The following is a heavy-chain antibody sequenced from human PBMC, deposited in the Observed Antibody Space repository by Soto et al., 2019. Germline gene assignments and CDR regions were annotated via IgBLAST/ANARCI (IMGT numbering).Heavy chain of an antibody. V-gene: IGHV1-69*13. Sequence: GASVKVSCKASGGTFSSYAISWVRQAPGQGLEWMGGIIPIFGTANYAQKFQGRVTITADESTSTAYMELSSLRSEDTAVYYCAVSGYSSGWSFDYWGQGTLVTVSS. D-gene: IGHD6-19*01. CDR3: AVSGYSSGWSFDY. CDR2: IIPIFGTA. CDR1: GGTFSSYA. J-gene: IGHJ4*02.